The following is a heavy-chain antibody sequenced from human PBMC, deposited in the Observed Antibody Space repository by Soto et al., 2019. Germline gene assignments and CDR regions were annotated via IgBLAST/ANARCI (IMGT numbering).Heavy chain of an antibody. V-gene: IGHV3-48*03. Sequence: VGSLRLSCAASGFTFSSYEMNWVRQAPGKGLEWVSYISSSGSTIYYADSVKGRFTISRDNAKNSLYLQMNSLRAKDTAVYYCARVDEYCSSTSCYLVFDPWGQGTLVTVSS. D-gene: IGHD2-2*01. CDR3: ARVDEYCSSTSCYLVFDP. CDR2: ISSSGSTI. J-gene: IGHJ5*02. CDR1: GFTFSSYE.